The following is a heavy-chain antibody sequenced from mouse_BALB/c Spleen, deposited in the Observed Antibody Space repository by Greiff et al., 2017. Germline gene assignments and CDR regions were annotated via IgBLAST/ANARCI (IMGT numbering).Heavy chain of an antibody. V-gene: IGHV3-2*02. CDR3: ARRIQGYAMDY. Sequence: EVQRVESGPGLVKPSQSLSLTCTVTGYSITSDYAWNWIRQFPGNKLEWMGYISYSGSTSYNPSLKSRISITRDTSKNQFFLQLNSVTTEDTATYYCARRIQGYAMDYWGQGTSVTVSS. CDR1: GYSITSDYA. CDR2: ISYSGST. J-gene: IGHJ4*01.